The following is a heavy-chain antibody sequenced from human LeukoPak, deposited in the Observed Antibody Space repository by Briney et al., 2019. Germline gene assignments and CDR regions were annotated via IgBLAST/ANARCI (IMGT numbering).Heavy chain of an antibody. Sequence: GASVKVSCKASGGTFSSYAISWVRRAPGQGLEWMGWMNSNSGKAGYAQKFQGRVTITRNISISTVYMELSSLRLEDTAVYYCARGVGLWGQGTLVTVSS. J-gene: IGHJ4*02. CDR3: ARGVGL. V-gene: IGHV1-8*03. D-gene: IGHD3-10*01. CDR2: MNSNSGKA. CDR1: GGTFSSYA.